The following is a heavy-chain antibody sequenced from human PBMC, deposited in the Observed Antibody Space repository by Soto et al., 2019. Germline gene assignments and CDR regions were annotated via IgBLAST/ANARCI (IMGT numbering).Heavy chain of an antibody. Sequence: EVQLVEAGGGLVKPGGSLRLSCAASGFTFSSYSMNWVRQAPGKGLEWVSSISASSSYIYYAGSVKGRFTVSRDNAKNSLYLQINSLRDEDTAVYYCARGSIVATSLTPFDFWGQGTLVIVSS. J-gene: IGHJ4*01. CDR2: ISASSSYI. CDR3: ARGSIVATSLTPFDF. CDR1: GFTFSSYS. V-gene: IGHV3-21*01. D-gene: IGHD5-12*01.